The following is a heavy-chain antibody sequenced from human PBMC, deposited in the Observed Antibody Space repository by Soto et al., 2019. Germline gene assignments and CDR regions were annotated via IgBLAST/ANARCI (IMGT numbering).Heavy chain of an antibody. Sequence: SVKVSCKASGGTFSSYTISWVRQAPGQGLEWMGRFIPILGIANYAQKFQGRVTITADKSTSTAYMELSSLRSEDTAVYYCAREGVVVPAAMGGYYYYYYGMDVWGQGTTVTVSS. V-gene: IGHV1-69*04. CDR1: GGTFSSYT. D-gene: IGHD2-2*01. CDR3: AREGVVVPAAMGGYYYYYYGMDV. J-gene: IGHJ6*02. CDR2: FIPILGIA.